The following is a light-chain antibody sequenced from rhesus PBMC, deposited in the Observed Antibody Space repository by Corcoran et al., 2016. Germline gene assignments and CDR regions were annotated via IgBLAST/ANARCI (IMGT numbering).Light chain of an antibody. V-gene: IGKV3-24*01. J-gene: IGKJ4*01. CDR3: RQDYTWPLT. Sequence: EIVMTQSPVTLSLSPGERATLSCRASQSVSSDLAWFQQKPGQAPKPLIYGASRRATGISERFSGSGSGTDVTLTISILEPEDVGVYYCRQDYTWPLTFGGGTKVELK. CDR1: QSVSSD. CDR2: GAS.